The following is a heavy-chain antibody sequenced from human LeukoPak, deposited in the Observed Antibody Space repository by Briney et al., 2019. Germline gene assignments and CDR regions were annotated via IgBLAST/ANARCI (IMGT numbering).Heavy chain of an antibody. V-gene: IGHV4-34*01. CDR2: INHSGST. CDR1: GGSFSGYY. Sequence: SETLSLTCAVYGGSFSGYYLSWIRQPPGKGLEWIGEINHSGSTNYNPSLKSRVTISVDTSKNQFSLKLSSVTAADTAVYYCAGYYYGSGSYYTFDPWGQGTLVTVSS. CDR3: AGYYYGSGSYYTFDP. J-gene: IGHJ5*02. D-gene: IGHD3-10*01.